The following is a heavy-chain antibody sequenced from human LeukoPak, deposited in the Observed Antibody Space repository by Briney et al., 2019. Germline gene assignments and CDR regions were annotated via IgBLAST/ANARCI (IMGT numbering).Heavy chain of an antibody. V-gene: IGHV1-46*01. CDR1: GYSFTSYY. D-gene: IGHD2-2*01. J-gene: IGHJ4*02. CDR2: INPSGGSI. CDR3: ARDPRYCSSTSCLFGGYFDY. Sequence: ASVKVSCKASGYSFTSYYMHWARQAPGQGLEWMGRINPSGGSIDYAQKFQGRVTMTRDTSTSTVYMEVSSLRSEDTAVYYCARDPRYCSSTSCLFGGYFDYWGQGTLVTASS.